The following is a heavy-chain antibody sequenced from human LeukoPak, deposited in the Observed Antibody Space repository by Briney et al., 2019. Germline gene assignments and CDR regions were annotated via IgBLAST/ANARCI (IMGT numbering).Heavy chain of an antibody. D-gene: IGHD2-15*01. CDR2: INHSGST. CDR3: ARPRYCSGGTCYLYYYYYMDV. V-gene: IGHV4-34*01. J-gene: IGHJ6*03. CDR1: GESVGGDK. Sequence: SETLSLTWAVYGESVGGDKSVGLGERPGNEKERIGEINHSGSTNYNPSLKSRVTISVDTSKNQFSLKLSSVTAADTAVYYCARPRYCSGGTCYLYYYYYMDVWGKGTTVTVSS.